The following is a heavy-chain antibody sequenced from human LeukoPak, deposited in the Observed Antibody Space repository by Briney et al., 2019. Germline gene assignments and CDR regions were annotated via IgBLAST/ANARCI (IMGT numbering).Heavy chain of an antibody. V-gene: IGHV3-64*01. CDR2: ISSNGGST. CDR1: GFTFSSYA. CDR3: ARVSGITMVRGVLRY. Sequence: GGSLRLSCAASGFTFSSYAMHWVRQAPGEGLEYVSAISSNGGSTYYANSVKGRFTISRDNSKNTLYLQMGSLRAEDMAVYYCARVSGITMVRGVLRYWGQGTLVTVSS. J-gene: IGHJ4*02. D-gene: IGHD3-10*01.